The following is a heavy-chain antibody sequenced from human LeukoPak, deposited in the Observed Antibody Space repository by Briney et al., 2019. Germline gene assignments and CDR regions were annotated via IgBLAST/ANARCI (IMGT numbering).Heavy chain of an antibody. Sequence: PGGSLRLSCAASGFTVSSNYMSWVRQAPGKGLEWVSVIYSGGSTYYADSVKGRFTISRDNAKNSLYLQMNSLRAEDTAVYYCARDREYYFDYWGQGTLVTVSS. V-gene: IGHV3-53*01. CDR1: GFTVSSNY. CDR3: ARDREYYFDY. J-gene: IGHJ4*02. CDR2: IYSGGST.